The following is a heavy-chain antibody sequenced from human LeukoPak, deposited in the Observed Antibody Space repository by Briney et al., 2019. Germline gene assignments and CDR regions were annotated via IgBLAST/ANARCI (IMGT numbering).Heavy chain of an antibody. CDR3: ARGREYCSSTSCEFDY. J-gene: IGHJ4*02. D-gene: IGHD2-2*01. CDR1: GYTFTSYD. CDR2: MNPNSGNT. Sequence: ASVKVSCKASGYTFTSYDINWVRQATGQGLEWMGWMNPNSGNTGYAQKFQGRVTITRNTSISTAYMELSSLRSEDTAVYYCARGREYCSSTSCEFDYWGQGTLVTVSS. V-gene: IGHV1-8*03.